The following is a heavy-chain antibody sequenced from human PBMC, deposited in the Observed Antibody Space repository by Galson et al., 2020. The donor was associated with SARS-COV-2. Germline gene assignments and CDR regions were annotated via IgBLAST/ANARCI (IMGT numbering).Heavy chain of an antibody. CDR2: IWYDGSNK. CDR3: ARDQRGYYYMDV. CDR1: GFTFSSYG. D-gene: IGHD3-10*01. J-gene: IGHJ6*03. V-gene: IGHV3-33*01. Sequence: SCAASGFTFSSYGMHWVRQAPGKGLEWVAVIWYDGSNKYYADSVKGRFTISRDNSKNTLYLQMNSLRAEDTAVYYCARDQRGYYYMDVWGKGTTVTVSS.